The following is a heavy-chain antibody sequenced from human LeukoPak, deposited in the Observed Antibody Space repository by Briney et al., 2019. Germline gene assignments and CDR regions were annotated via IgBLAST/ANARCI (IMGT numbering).Heavy chain of an antibody. V-gene: IGHV3-23*01. CDR3: AKELGAGLLDAFDI. Sequence: PGGSLRLSCAASGFTFSGYAMSWVRQAPGKGLEWVSAISGSGGSTYYADSVKGRFTISRDNSKTTLYMQMNSRSAEDTAVYYCAKELGAGLLDAFDIWGEATMVTVSS. CDR1: GFTFSGYA. J-gene: IGHJ3*02. D-gene: IGHD2-21*02. CDR2: ISGSGGST.